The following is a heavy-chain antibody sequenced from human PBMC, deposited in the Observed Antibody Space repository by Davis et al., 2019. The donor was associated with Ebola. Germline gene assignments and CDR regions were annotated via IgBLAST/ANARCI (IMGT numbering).Heavy chain of an antibody. CDR1: GGSISSSGYY. J-gene: IGHJ4*02. V-gene: IGHV4-39*01. Sequence: PSETLSLTCTVSGGSISSSGYYWGWIRQPPGKGLEWIGTIYYSGSTYYNPSLKSRVTISVDTSKNQFSLNLSSVTAADTAVYWCARGYYGSGGGWYFDYWGQGTLVTVSS. CDR3: ARGYYGSGGGWYFDY. CDR2: IYYSGST. D-gene: IGHD3-10*01.